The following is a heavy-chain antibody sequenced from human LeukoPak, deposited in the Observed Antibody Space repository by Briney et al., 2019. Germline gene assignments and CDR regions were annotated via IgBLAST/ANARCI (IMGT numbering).Heavy chain of an antibody. D-gene: IGHD3-16*01. CDR3: ARELRQYGMDV. Sequence: ASETLSLTCTVSGGSISSGGYYWSWIRQHPGKGLEWIGYIYYSGSTYYNPSLKSRVTISVDTSKNQFSLKLSSVTAADTAVYYCARELRQYGMDVWGQGTTVTVSS. J-gene: IGHJ6*02. V-gene: IGHV4-31*03. CDR2: IYYSGST. CDR1: GGSISSGGYY.